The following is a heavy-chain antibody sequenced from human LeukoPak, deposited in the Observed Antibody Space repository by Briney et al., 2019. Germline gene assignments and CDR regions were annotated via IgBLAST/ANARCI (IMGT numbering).Heavy chain of an antibody. J-gene: IGHJ4*02. CDR3: AREKDMDYYDSSGLDY. CDR2: IIPILGIA. D-gene: IGHD3-22*01. CDR1: GYTFTSYG. V-gene: IGHV1-69*04. Sequence: GASVKVSCKASGYTFTSYGISWVRQAPGQGLEWMGRIIPILGIANYAQKFQGRVTITADKSTSTAYMELSSLRSEDTAVYYCAREKDMDYYDSSGLDYWGQGTLVTVSS.